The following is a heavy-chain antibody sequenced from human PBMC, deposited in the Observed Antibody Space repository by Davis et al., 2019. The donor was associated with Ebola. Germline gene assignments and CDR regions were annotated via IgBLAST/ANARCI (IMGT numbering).Heavy chain of an antibody. J-gene: IGHJ6*04. CDR3: AKGVGGRGPNYYYGMDV. D-gene: IGHD3-16*01. Sequence: SVKVSCKASGGTFSSYTISWVRQAPGQGLEWMGRIIPILGIANYAQKFQGRVTITADKSTSTAYMELSSLRPEDTALYYCAKGVGGRGPNYYYGMDVWGKGTTVTVSS. CDR2: IIPILGIA. CDR1: GGTFSSYT. V-gene: IGHV1-69*02.